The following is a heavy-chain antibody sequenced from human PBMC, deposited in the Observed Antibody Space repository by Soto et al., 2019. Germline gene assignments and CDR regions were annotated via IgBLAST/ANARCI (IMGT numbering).Heavy chain of an antibody. D-gene: IGHD6-13*01. V-gene: IGHV4-4*02. CDR3: ARGGIAAAAPPDY. J-gene: IGHJ4*02. Sequence: SETLSLTCAVSGASISTRYGWRWVRQSPGKGLEWIGEIHYSGSTYYNPSLKSRVTISVDTSKNQFSLKLSSVTAADTAVYYCARGGIAAAAPPDYWGQGTLVTVSS. CDR2: IHYSGST. CDR1: GASISTRYG.